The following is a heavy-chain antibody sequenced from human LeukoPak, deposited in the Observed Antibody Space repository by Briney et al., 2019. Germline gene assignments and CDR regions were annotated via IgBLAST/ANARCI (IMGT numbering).Heavy chain of an antibody. Sequence: GGSLRLSCAASGFTFSSYGMHWVRQAPGKGLEWVAVISYDGSNKYYADSVKGRFTISRDNSKNTLYLQMNSLRAEDTAVYYCASASLGYCSSTSCRQLDYWGQGTLVTVSS. CDR1: GFTFSSYG. V-gene: IGHV3-30*03. D-gene: IGHD2-2*01. J-gene: IGHJ4*02. CDR2: ISYDGSNK. CDR3: ASASLGYCSSTSCRQLDY.